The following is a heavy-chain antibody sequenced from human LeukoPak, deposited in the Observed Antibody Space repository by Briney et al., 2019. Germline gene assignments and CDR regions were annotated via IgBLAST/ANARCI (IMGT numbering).Heavy chain of an antibody. CDR3: ARETRIAVAGHYYFDY. D-gene: IGHD6-19*01. V-gene: IGHV4-34*01. Sequence: SETLSLTCAVYGGSFSGYYWSWIRQPPGKGLEWIGEINHSGNTNYNPSLKSRVTISVDTFKNQFSPKLGSVTAADTAVYYCARETRIAVAGHYYFDYWGQGTLVTVSS. CDR1: GGSFSGYY. CDR2: INHSGNT. J-gene: IGHJ4*02.